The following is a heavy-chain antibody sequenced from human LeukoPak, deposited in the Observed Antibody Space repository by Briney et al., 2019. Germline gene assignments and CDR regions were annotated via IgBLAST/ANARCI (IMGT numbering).Heavy chain of an antibody. CDR2: IEQAVSEK. V-gene: IGHV3-7*01. Sequence: RGSLRLSCAASGFTFSSYWMSWFRKAPGKGLEWVANIEQAVSEKYYVDSVKRRFTISRDNAKNSLYLQMNSLRAEDTAVYYCATNYDFWSGDYNSMYYFDYWGQGTLVTVSS. CDR1: GFTFSSYW. J-gene: IGHJ4*02. CDR3: ATNYDFWSGDYNSMYYFDY. D-gene: IGHD3-3*01.